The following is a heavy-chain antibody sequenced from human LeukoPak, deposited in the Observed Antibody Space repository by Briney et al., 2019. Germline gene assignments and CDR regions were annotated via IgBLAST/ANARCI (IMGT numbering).Heavy chain of an antibody. Sequence: GGSLRLSCAASGFTFSTYWMHWVRQSPGKGLEWVSLISGNGGNTYYADSVKGRFTISRDNSKNSLYLQMNSLRTEDTALYYCAKDISNWNSRHFDSWGQGTLVTVSS. J-gene: IGHJ4*02. CDR3: AKDISNWNSRHFDS. D-gene: IGHD1-7*01. V-gene: IGHV3-43*02. CDR1: GFTFSTYW. CDR2: ISGNGGNT.